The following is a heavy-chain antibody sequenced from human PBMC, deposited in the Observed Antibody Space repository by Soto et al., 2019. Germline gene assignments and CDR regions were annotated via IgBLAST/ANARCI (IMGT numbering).Heavy chain of an antibody. V-gene: IGHV1-8*01. CDR3: AMYDFWSGYLGLP. CDR2: MNPNSGNT. J-gene: IGHJ5*02. D-gene: IGHD3-3*01. CDR1: GYTFTSYD. Sequence: ASVKVSCKASGYTFTSYDINWVRQATGQGLEWMGWMNPNSGNTGYAQKFQGRVTMTRNTSISTAYMELSSLRSEDTAVYYCAMYDFWSGYLGLPWGQGTLVTSPQ.